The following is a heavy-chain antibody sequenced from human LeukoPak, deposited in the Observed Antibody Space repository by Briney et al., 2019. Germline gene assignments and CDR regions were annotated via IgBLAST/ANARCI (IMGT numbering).Heavy chain of an antibody. CDR3: ARLPLDDILTGYLGY. CDR2: INPNSGGT. J-gene: IGHJ4*02. D-gene: IGHD3-9*01. CDR1: GYTFTGYY. Sequence: ASVKVSCKASGYTFTGYYMHWVRQAPGQGLEWMGWINPNSGGTNYAQKFQGRVTMTRDTSISTAYMELSRLRSDDTAVYYCARLPLDDILTGYLGYWGQGTLVTVSS. V-gene: IGHV1-2*02.